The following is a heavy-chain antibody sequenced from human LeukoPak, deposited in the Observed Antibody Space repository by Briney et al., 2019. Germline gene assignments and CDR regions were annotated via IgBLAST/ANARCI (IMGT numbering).Heavy chain of an antibody. CDR1: GFTFSSYA. J-gene: IGHJ6*03. V-gene: IGHV3-64*01. Sequence: GGSLRLSCAASGFTFSSYAMHWVRQAPGKGLEYVSAISSNGGSTYYANSVKGRFTISRDNSMNTLYLQMGSLRAEGMAVYYCARGPYYYMDVWGKGTAVTISS. CDR2: ISSNGGST. CDR3: ARGPYYYMDV.